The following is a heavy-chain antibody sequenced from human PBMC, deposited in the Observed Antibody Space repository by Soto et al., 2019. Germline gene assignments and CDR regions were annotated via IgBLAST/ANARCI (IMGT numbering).Heavy chain of an antibody. Sequence: ASVKVSCKASGYTFTSYDINWVRQATGQGLEWMGWMNPNSGNTGYAQKFQGRVTMTRNTSISTAYMELSSLRSEDTAVYYCARADIWFGELLYPGQRLYYYYMDVWGKGTTVTVSS. CDR1: GYTFTSYD. V-gene: IGHV1-8*01. J-gene: IGHJ6*03. CDR2: MNPNSGNT. CDR3: ARADIWFGELLYPGQRLYYYYMDV. D-gene: IGHD3-10*01.